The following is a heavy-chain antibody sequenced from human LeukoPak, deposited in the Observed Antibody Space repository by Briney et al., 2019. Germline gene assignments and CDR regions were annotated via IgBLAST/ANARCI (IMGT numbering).Heavy chain of an antibody. CDR1: GGTFSSYT. Sequence: ASVKVSCKASGGTFSSYTISWVRQAPGQGLEWMGRIIPILGIANYAQKFQGRVTITADESTSTAYMELSSLRSEDTAVYYCARDPGIAAALAYWGQGTLVTASS. J-gene: IGHJ4*02. V-gene: IGHV1-69*04. D-gene: IGHD6-25*01. CDR2: IIPILGIA. CDR3: ARDPGIAAALAY.